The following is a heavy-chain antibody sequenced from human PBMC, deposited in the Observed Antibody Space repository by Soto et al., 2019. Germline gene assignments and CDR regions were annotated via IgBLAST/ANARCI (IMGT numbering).Heavy chain of an antibody. Sequence: EVQLVETWGGLVQPEGSLRLSCAASGFTFSDHYMDWVRPAPGKGLEWVGRIKKKANSYTTEYAAPVKGRFIIPRDDSKNSVFLQMNRLKTADTAVYNGMRVRLGSSLSSDYWGQGILVTVSS. D-gene: IGHD6-13*01. CDR3: MRVRLGSSLSSDY. CDR2: IKKKANSYTT. V-gene: IGHV3-72*01. J-gene: IGHJ4*02. CDR1: GFTFSDHY.